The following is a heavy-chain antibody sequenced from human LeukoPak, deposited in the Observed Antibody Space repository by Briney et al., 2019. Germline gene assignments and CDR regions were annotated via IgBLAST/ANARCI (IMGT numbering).Heavy chain of an antibody. V-gene: IGHV3-73*01. CDR3: TSRPLLSYYGSGRTRSDY. D-gene: IGHD3-10*01. CDR1: GFTFSGSA. Sequence: GGSLRLSCAASGFTFSGSAMHWVRQASGKGLEWVGRIRSKANSYATAYAASVKGRFTISRDDSKNTTYLQMNSLKTEDTAVYYCTSRPLLSYYGSGRTRSDYWGQGTPVTVSS. CDR2: IRSKANSYAT. J-gene: IGHJ4*02.